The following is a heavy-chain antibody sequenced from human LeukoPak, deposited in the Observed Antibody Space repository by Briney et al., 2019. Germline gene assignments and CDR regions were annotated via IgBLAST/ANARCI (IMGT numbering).Heavy chain of an antibody. CDR1: GGSIGSYD. V-gene: IGHV4-4*07. CDR3: ASFGNSAFDI. CDR2: IYISGST. Sequence: SETLSLTCTVSGGSIGSYDWSWIRQPAGKGLEWIERIYISGSTDYNPSLKSRVTMSIDTSQTQFSLQLVSVTAADTAVYFCASFGNSAFDIWGQGTMVTVSS. J-gene: IGHJ3*02. D-gene: IGHD1-14*01.